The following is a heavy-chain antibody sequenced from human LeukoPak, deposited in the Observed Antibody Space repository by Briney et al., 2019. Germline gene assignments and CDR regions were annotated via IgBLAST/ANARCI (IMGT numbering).Heavy chain of an antibody. CDR2: VHKSGST. V-gene: IGHV4-4*02. J-gene: IGHJ4*02. CDR3: AKEIVGAPTPGAY. D-gene: IGHD1-26*01. Sequence: SETLSLTCAVSTDSITSNWWSWVRQPPGKGLEWIGEVHKSGSTNYYPSLQSRVTISIDKSKNQNALELTSVTAADTAVYYCAKEIVGAPTPGAYWGQGILVPVSS. CDR1: TDSITSNW.